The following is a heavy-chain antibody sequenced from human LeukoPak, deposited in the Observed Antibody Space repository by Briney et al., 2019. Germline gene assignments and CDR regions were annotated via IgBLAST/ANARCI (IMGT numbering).Heavy chain of an antibody. CDR1: GFTFSSYE. D-gene: IGHD6-13*01. Sequence: GGSLRLSCAASGFTFSSYEMNWVRRAPGKGLEWVSYISSSGSTIYYADSVKGRFTISRDNAKNSLYLQMNSLRAEDTAVYYCARRDSSWDYWGQGTLVTVSS. CDR2: ISSSGSTI. J-gene: IGHJ4*02. V-gene: IGHV3-48*03. CDR3: ARRDSSWDY.